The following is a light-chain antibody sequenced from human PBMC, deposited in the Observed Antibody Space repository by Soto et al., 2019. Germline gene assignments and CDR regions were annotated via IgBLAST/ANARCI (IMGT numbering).Light chain of an antibody. Sequence: EIVLTQSPGTLSLSPGERATLSCRASQSVSSSYLAWYQQKPGQAPRLLIYGASNRATGIPDRFSGSESGTDFTHTISRLEPEDFAVYYCQQYDTFGQGTKVEIK. CDR2: GAS. CDR3: QQYDT. J-gene: IGKJ1*01. CDR1: QSVSSSY. V-gene: IGKV3-20*01.